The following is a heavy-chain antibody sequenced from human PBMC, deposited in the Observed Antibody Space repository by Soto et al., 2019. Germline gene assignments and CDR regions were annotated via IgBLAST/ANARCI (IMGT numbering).Heavy chain of an antibody. J-gene: IGHJ4*02. CDR1: GFTFSSYS. Sequence: EVQLVESGGGLVQPGGSLRLSCAASGFTFSSYSMNWVRQAPGKGLEWVSYISSSSSTIYYADSVKGRFTISRDNAKNSLYQQKNSLRDEDTAVYYCAREYCSGGSCHFDDWGQGTLVTVSS. V-gene: IGHV3-48*02. D-gene: IGHD2-15*01. CDR3: AREYCSGGSCHFDD. CDR2: ISSSSSTI.